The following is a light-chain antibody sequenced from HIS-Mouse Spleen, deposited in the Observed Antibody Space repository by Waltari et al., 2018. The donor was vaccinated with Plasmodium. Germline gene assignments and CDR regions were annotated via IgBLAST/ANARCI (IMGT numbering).Light chain of an antibody. J-gene: IGLJ2*01. CDR2: EVS. V-gene: IGLV2-8*01. CDR3: SSYAGSNNLV. Sequence: QSALTQPPSASGSPGQSVPISCTGTSSDVGGYNYVSWSQQHPGKAPKRMIYEVSKRPSGVPDRFSGSKSGNTASLTVSGLQAEDEADYYCSSYAGSNNLVFGGGTKLTVL. CDR1: SSDVGGYNY.